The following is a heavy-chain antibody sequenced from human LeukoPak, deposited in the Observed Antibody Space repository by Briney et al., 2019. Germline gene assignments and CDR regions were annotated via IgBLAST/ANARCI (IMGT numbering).Heavy chain of an antibody. CDR2: ISYDGSNK. Sequence: GGSLRLSCPASGFTFSSYAMHWVRQAPGKGLEWVAVISYDGSNKYYADSVKGRFTISRDNSKNTLYLQMNSLRAEDTAVYYCARYRTNGLFDYWGQGTLVTVSS. CDR1: GFTFSSYA. V-gene: IGHV3-30-3*01. D-gene: IGHD1-14*01. J-gene: IGHJ4*02. CDR3: ARYRTNGLFDY.